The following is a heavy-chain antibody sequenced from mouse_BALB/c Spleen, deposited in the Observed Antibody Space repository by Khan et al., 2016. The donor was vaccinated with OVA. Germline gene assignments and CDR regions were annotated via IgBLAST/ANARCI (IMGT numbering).Heavy chain of an antibody. D-gene: IGHD2-10*01. CDR1: GFSLTNYG. V-gene: IGHV2-6-1*01. CDR3: ARQPYYHYNIMDY. Sequence: QVQLKESGPGLVAPSQSLSITCTISGFSLTNYGVHWVRQPPGKGLEWLVVIWSDGSTTYNSALKSSLTISKDNSKSQVFLKMNSLQTEDTAVYVCARQPYYHYNIMDYWGQGTSVTVSS. CDR2: IWSDGST. J-gene: IGHJ4*01.